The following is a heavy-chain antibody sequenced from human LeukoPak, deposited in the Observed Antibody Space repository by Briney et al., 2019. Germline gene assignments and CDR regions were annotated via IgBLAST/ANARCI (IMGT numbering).Heavy chain of an antibody. CDR1: GGSFSGYY. CDR2: IYYSGST. CDR3: ARDAYGDAFDI. D-gene: IGHD3-10*01. Sequence: SETLSLTCAVYGGSFSGYYWSWIRQPPGKGLEWIGYIYYSGSTNYNPSLKSRVTISVDTSKNQFSLKLSSVTAADTAVYYCARDAYGDAFDIWGQGTMVTVSS. V-gene: IGHV4-59*01. J-gene: IGHJ3*02.